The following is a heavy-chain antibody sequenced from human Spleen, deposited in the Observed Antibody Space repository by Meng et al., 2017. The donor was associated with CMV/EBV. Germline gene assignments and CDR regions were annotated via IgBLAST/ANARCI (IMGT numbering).Heavy chain of an antibody. CDR1: GYTFTNYG. J-gene: IGHJ6*02. CDR2: ISAFNGHT. V-gene: IGHV1-18*01. CDR3: ARGTSPYYEFWSGTFYYGMDV. Sequence: ASVKVSCKASGYTFTNYGISWVRQAPGQGLEWMGWISAFNGHTSFAQNLQGRLTMTTDSSTGTGFMELRSLRSDDTAVYFCARGTSPYYEFWSGTFYYGMDVWGQGTTVTVSS. D-gene: IGHD3-3*01.